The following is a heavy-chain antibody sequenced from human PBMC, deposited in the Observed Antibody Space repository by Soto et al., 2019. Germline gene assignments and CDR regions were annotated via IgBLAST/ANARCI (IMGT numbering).Heavy chain of an antibody. Sequence: ASVKVSCKASGYTLTSYYMHWVRQAPGQGLEWMGIINPSGGSTSYAQNFQGRVTITRDTSASTVYLDLSSLSSEDTAFYYCARTGHSGSYDYWGQGTLVTVSS. CDR1: GYTLTSYY. D-gene: IGHD2-8*02. CDR2: INPSGGST. J-gene: IGHJ4*02. CDR3: ARTGHSGSYDY. V-gene: IGHV1-46*01.